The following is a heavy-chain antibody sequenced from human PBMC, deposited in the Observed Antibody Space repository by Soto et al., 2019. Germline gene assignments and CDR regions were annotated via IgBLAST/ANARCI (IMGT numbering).Heavy chain of an antibody. D-gene: IGHD3-10*01. CDR3: AKDCTGPGSCEDYFDY. J-gene: IGHJ4*02. CDR1: GFTFSGYG. V-gene: IGHV3-30*18. CDR2: ISSVGSNV. Sequence: QVQLVESGGGVVQPGRSLRLSCAASGFTFSGYGMHWVRQAPGKGLEWVASISSVGSNVYYGDSVKGRFTISRDNSKITLYLQMNSLRAKDTAVYYCAKDCTGPGSCEDYFDYWGQGTLVTVSS.